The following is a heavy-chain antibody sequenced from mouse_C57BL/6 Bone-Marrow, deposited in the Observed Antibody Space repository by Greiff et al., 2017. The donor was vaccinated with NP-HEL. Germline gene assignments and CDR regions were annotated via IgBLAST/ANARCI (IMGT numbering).Heavy chain of an antibody. J-gene: IGHJ1*03. Sequence: VQLQESGAELVRPGTSVKMSCKASGYTFTNYWIGWAKQRPGHGLEWIGDIYPGGGYTNYNEKFKGKATLTADKSSSTAYMQFSSLTSEDSSIYYCARSYGNYPHWYFDVWGTGTTVTVSS. V-gene: IGHV1-63*01. CDR3: ARSYGNYPHWYFDV. CDR2: IYPGGGYT. CDR1: GYTFTNYW. D-gene: IGHD2-1*01.